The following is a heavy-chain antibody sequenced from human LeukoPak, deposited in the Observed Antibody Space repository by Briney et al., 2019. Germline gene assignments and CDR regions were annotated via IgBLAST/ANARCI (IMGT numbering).Heavy chain of an antibody. Sequence: PSETLSLTCAVSGYSLSSGYYWGWIRQPPGKGLEWIGSIYHSGSTYYNPSLKSRVTISVDTSKNQFSLKLSSVTAADTAVYYCARQVGAYAFDIWGQGTMVTVSS. D-gene: IGHD1-26*01. J-gene: IGHJ3*02. V-gene: IGHV4-38-2*01. CDR2: IYHSGST. CDR3: ARQVGAYAFDI. CDR1: GYSLSSGYY.